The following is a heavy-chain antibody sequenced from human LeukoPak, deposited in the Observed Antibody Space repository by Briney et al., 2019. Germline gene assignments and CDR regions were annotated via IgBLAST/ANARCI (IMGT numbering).Heavy chain of an antibody. J-gene: IGHJ4*02. Sequence: ASVKVSCKASGGTFSSYAISWVRQAPGQGLEWMGRIIPIFGIANYAQKFQGRVTITADKSTSTAYMELSSLRSEDTAVYYCARIHCSGGSCYPYYFDYWGQGTLVTVS. D-gene: IGHD2-15*01. CDR1: GGTFSSYA. CDR3: ARIHCSGGSCYPYYFDY. CDR2: IIPIFGIA. V-gene: IGHV1-69*04.